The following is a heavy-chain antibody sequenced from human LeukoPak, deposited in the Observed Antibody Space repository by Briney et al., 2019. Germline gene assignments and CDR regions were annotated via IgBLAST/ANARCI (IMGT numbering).Heavy chain of an antibody. CDR1: GYTFTGYY. Sequence: GASVKVSCKASGYTFTGYYMHWVRQAPGQGLEWMGWINPNSGGTNYAQKFQGRVTMTRDMSTSTVYMELSSLRSEDTAVYYCARGVGSSWWYNDYWGQGTLVTVSS. CDR2: INPNSGGT. J-gene: IGHJ4*02. D-gene: IGHD6-13*01. CDR3: ARGVGSSWWYNDY. V-gene: IGHV1-2*02.